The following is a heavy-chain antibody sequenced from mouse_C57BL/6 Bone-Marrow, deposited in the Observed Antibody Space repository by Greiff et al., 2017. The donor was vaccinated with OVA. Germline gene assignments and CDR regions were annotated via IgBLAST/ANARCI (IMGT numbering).Heavy chain of an antibody. Sequence: EVKLVESGGGLVQSGRSLRLSCATSGFTFSDFYMEWVRQAPGKGLEWIAASRNKANDYTTEYSASVKGRFIVSRDTSQSILYLQMNALRAEDTAIYYCARDACDGYYWYFDVWGTGTTVTVSS. CDR2: SRNKANDYTT. CDR3: ARDACDGYYWYFDV. V-gene: IGHV7-1*01. CDR1: GFTFSDFY. D-gene: IGHD2-3*01. J-gene: IGHJ1*03.